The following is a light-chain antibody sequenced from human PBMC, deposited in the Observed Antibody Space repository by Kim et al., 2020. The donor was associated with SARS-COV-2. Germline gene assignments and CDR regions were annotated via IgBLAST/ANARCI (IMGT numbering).Light chain of an antibody. CDR3: QQSYITPFT. J-gene: IGKJ3*01. CDR1: QSLVHSDGNTY. V-gene: IGKV2-24*01. Sequence: DIVMTQTPLSSPVTLGQPASISCRSSQSLVHSDGNTYLSWLQQRPGQPPRLLIYKISNRFSGVPDRFSGSGSETDFTLTISSLQPEDFATYFCQQSYITPFTFGPGTKVDIK. CDR2: KIS.